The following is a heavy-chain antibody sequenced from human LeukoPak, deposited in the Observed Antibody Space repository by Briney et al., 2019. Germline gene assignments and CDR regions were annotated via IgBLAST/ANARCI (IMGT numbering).Heavy chain of an antibody. J-gene: IGHJ3*01. CDR1: GGSISSGGYY. D-gene: IGHD4-23*01. Sequence: SETLSLTCTVSGGSISSGGYYWSWIRQHPGKGLEWIGYIYYSGSTYYNPSLKSRVTVSIDTSKNQFSLKLSSVTAADTAVYYCARTIDGNRSVFDVWGQGTMVTVSS. CDR2: IYYSGST. V-gene: IGHV4-31*03. CDR3: ARTIDGNRSVFDV.